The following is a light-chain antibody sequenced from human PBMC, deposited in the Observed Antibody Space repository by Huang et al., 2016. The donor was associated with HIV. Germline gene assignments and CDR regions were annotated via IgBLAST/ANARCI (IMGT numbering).Light chain of an antibody. Sequence: EILMTQSPGTLSVSPGERVSLSCRASQSVSSNLAWYQQKGGQAPRLFMYGASTRATGIPARFSGSGSGTEFTLTISSLQSEDFAVYYCHQYNEWPESFGQGTKVEIK. V-gene: IGKV3-15*01. CDR2: GAS. CDR1: QSVSSN. J-gene: IGKJ1*01. CDR3: HQYNEWPES.